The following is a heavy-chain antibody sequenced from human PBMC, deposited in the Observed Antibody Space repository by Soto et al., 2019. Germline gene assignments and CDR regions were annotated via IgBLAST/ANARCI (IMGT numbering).Heavy chain of an antibody. Sequence: QVHLVESGGGVVQPGRSLRLSCAASGFSFSTYGMHWVRQAPGKGLEWVAFISNDGSNKYYADSVKGRFTISRDNSKNTLYLQMNCLRAEDTAVYYRAKGFGNYWAFDYWGKGTLVTVSS. CDR3: AKGFGNYWAFDY. CDR1: GFSFSTYG. J-gene: IGHJ4*02. CDR2: ISNDGSNK. D-gene: IGHD1-26*01. V-gene: IGHV3-30*18.